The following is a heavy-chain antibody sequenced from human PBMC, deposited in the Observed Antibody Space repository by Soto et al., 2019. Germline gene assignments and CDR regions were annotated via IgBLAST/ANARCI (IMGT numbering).Heavy chain of an antibody. V-gene: IGHV5-51*01. J-gene: IGHJ4*02. CDR1: GYTFSNFW. CDR2: IYPGDHET. CDR3: ARSPRSSPYFDY. Sequence: GESLKISCQCSGYTFSNFWICWVLQLPGKGLEWMGIIYPGDHETRYSPSFHGKVTISADKSINTAYLQWNSLEASDTAFYFCARSPRSSPYFDYWGQGALVTVSS. D-gene: IGHD6-13*01.